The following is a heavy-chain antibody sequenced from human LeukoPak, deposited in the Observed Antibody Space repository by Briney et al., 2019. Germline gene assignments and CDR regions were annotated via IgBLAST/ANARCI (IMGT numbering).Heavy chain of an antibody. V-gene: IGHV4-39*07. Sequence: SETLSLTCTVSGDSISSGGYYWSWIRQPPGKGLEWIGEINHSGSTNYNPSLKSRVTISVDTSKNQFSLKLSSVTAADTAVYYCAALLGAVAGTFDYWGQGTLVTVSS. J-gene: IGHJ4*02. CDR1: GDSISSGGYY. CDR3: AALLGAVAGTFDY. D-gene: IGHD6-19*01. CDR2: INHSGST.